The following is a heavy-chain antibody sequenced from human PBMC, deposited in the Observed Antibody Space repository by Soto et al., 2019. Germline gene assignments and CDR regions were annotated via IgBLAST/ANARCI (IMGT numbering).Heavy chain of an antibody. CDR1: VFTFSSYG. CDR2: IWYDGSNK. V-gene: IGHV3-33*01. D-gene: IGHD2-8*01. Sequence: GVPLRLSCPASVFTFSSYGMHWVRQAPGKGLEWVAVIWYDGSNKYYTDSVKGRFTISRDNSTNTLYLQMNSLRAEDTAEYYCARGETYCTNGVCSGFYYYYMDVWGKGTKVTVSS. CDR3: ARGETYCTNGVCSGFYYYYMDV. J-gene: IGHJ6*03.